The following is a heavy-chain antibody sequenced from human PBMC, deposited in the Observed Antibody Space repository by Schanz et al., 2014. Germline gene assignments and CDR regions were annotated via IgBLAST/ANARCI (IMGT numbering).Heavy chain of an antibody. CDR3: AKGRFGELSAFDI. CDR2: IGVDGTTT. D-gene: IGHD3-10*01. V-gene: IGHV3-23*04. J-gene: IGHJ3*02. CDR1: GFTFSDYS. Sequence: EVQLVESGGGWVQPGGSLRLSCAASGFTFSDYSMNWVRQAPGKGLEWVSVIGVDGTTTYYADSVKGRFTISRDNSKNTLYLQMNSLRAEDTAVYYCAKGRFGELSAFDIWGQGTMVTVSS.